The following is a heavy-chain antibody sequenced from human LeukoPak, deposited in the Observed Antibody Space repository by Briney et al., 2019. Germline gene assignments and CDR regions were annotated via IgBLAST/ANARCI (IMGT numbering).Heavy chain of an antibody. J-gene: IGHJ5*02. Sequence: SVKLSCTASGYTFTGYYMHWVRHAPAQGMEWMGWIDPNSGGASCAQKFPGRVTMTRDTSISTTYLELSRLRSDDTAVYDCARGAKVPAADNWFYPAEQGTPVTVSS. CDR2: IDPNSGGA. D-gene: IGHD2-2*01. V-gene: IGHV1-2*02. CDR1: GYTFTGYY. CDR3: ARGAKVPAADNWFYP.